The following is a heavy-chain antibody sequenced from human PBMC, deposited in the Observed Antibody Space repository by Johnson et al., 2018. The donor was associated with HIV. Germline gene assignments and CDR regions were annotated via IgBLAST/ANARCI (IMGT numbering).Heavy chain of an antibody. CDR3: TTVSHSSGYYYDRACDS. D-gene: IGHD3-22*01. V-gene: IGHV3-15*01. Sequence: VQLVESGGGLVQPGGSLRLSCVASGFSFSNAWMSWVRQAPGKGLEWVGRIKSKTDGGTTDYAAPVKGRFTISRDESKNTLYLEMNSLKTEDTAVYYCTTVSHSSGYYYDRACDSWGQGTMVTVSS. J-gene: IGHJ3*02. CDR1: GFSFSNAW. CDR2: IKSKTDGGTT.